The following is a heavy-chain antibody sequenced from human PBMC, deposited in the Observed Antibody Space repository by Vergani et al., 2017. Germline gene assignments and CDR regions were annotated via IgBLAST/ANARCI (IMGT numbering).Heavy chain of an antibody. CDR3: ARDLSSQVGATDYYYGMDV. Sequence: QVQLVQSGAEVKKPGASVKVSCKASGYTFTGYYMHWVRQAPGQGLEWMGWINPNSGGTNYAQKFQGRVTMTRDTSISTAYMELSRLRSDDTAVYYCARDLSSQVGATDYYYGMDVWGQGTTVTVSS. J-gene: IGHJ6*02. CDR1: GYTFTGYY. D-gene: IGHD1-26*01. CDR2: INPNSGGT. V-gene: IGHV1-2*02.